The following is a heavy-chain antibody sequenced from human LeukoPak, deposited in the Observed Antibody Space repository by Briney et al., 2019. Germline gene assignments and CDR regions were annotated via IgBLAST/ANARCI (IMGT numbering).Heavy chain of an antibody. D-gene: IGHD2-15*01. CDR3: ARVETRPRNRYCSGGSCYWFDP. Sequence: GASVKVSCKASGGTFSSYAISWVRQAPGQGLEWMGWINPNSGGTNYAQKFRGRVTMTRDTSISTAYMELSRLRSDDTAVYYCARVETRPRNRYCSGGSCYWFDPWGQGTLVTVSS. V-gene: IGHV1-2*02. CDR1: GGTFSSYA. CDR2: INPNSGGT. J-gene: IGHJ5*02.